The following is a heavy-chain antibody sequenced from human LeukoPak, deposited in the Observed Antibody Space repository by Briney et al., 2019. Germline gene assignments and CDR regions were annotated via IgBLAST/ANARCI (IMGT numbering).Heavy chain of an antibody. Sequence: PGGSLRLSCAASGFTPSGHYMDWVRQAPGKGLEWVGRIRNKANSYTTEYAASVKGRFTISRDDSKNSMHLQMNSLKTEDTAVYYCARGTCSSTSCYALFDYWGQGTLVTVSS. CDR1: GFTPSGHY. D-gene: IGHD2-2*01. J-gene: IGHJ4*02. CDR3: ARGTCSSTSCYALFDY. V-gene: IGHV3-72*01. CDR2: IRNKANSYTT.